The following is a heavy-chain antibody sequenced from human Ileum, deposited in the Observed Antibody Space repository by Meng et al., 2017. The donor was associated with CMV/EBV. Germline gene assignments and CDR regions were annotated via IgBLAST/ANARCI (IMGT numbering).Heavy chain of an antibody. D-gene: IGHD3-10*01. CDR2: IYTSGTT. CDR3: ARNYGSGNWNFFHY. Sequence: QVQLEESGPGLVKNSETLSLTCYVSGGSISNYYWSWIRQPAGKGLEWIAHIYTSGTTNYNPSLKSRVTMSVDTSRNQFSLKLTSVTAADTAVYYCARNYGSGNWNFFHYWGQGTLVTVSS. J-gene: IGHJ4*02. V-gene: IGHV4-4*07. CDR1: GGSISNYY.